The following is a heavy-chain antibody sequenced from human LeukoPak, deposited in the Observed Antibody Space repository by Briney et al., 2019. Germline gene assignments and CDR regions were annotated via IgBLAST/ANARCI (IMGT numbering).Heavy chain of an antibody. CDR3: TGHHQAFSRTY. CDR1: GFTFSTYG. CDR2: ISGSGGST. V-gene: IGHV3-23*01. J-gene: IGHJ4*02. Sequence: GGSLRLSCAASGFTFSTYGMNWVRQGPGKGLEWVSAISGSGGSTYYADSVKGRFTISRDNAKNSLSLQMNSLRAEDTAVYYCTGHHQAFSRTYWGQGTLVTVSS. D-gene: IGHD6-13*01.